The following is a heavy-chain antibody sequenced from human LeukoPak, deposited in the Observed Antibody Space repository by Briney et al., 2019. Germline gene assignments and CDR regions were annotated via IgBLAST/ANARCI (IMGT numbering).Heavy chain of an antibody. CDR2: IYYSGST. D-gene: IGHD3-22*01. J-gene: IGHJ4*02. CDR3: ARLAYYYDSSGYSEGPYYFDY. CDR1: GGSISSSSYY. V-gene: IGHV4-39*01. Sequence: SETLSLTCTVSGGSISSSSYYWGWIRQPPGKGLEWIGSIYYSGSTYYSPSLKSRVTISVDTSKNQFSLKLSSVTAADTAVYYCARLAYYYDSSGYSEGPYYFDYWGQGTLVTVSS.